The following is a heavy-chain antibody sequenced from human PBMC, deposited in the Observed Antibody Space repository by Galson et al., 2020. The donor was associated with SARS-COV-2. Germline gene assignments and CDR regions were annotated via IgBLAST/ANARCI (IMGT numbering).Heavy chain of an antibody. CDR1: GGSISSGGYY. D-gene: IGHD1-1*01. CDR2: IYYSGST. Sequence: SETLSLTCAVSGGSISSGGYYWSWIRQHPGKGLEWIGYIYYSGSTYYNPSLKSRVTISVDTSKNQFSLKLSSVTAADTAVYYCARVDKTGCLDYWGQGTLVTVSS. CDR3: ARVDKTGCLDY. J-gene: IGHJ4*02. V-gene: IGHV4-31*11.